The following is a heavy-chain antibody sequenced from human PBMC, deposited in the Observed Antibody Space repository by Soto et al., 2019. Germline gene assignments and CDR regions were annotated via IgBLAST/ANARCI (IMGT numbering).Heavy chain of an antibody. D-gene: IGHD3-9*01. V-gene: IGHV4-31*03. Sequence: PSETLSLTCTVSGGSISSGGYYWSWIRQHPGKGLEWIGYIYYSGSTYYNPSLKSRVTISVDTSKNQFSLKLSSVTAADTAVYYCARAPGGYDILTGYNVWYFDLWGRGTLVTVSS. CDR1: GGSISSGGYY. CDR2: IYYSGST. J-gene: IGHJ2*01. CDR3: ARAPGGYDILTGYNVWYFDL.